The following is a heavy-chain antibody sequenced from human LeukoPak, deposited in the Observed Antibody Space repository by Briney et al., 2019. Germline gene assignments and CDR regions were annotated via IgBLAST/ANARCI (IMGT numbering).Heavy chain of an antibody. Sequence: PGGSLRLSCAASGFTFSDYYMSWIRQAPGKGLEWVSYISSSSSYTNYADSVKGRFTISRDNAKNSLYLQMNSLRAEDTAVYYCARVGNTAEAGTVDYWGQGTLVTVSS. CDR3: ARVGNTAEAGTVDY. V-gene: IGHV3-11*05. D-gene: IGHD6-13*01. CDR1: GFTFSDYY. CDR2: ISSSSSYT. J-gene: IGHJ4*02.